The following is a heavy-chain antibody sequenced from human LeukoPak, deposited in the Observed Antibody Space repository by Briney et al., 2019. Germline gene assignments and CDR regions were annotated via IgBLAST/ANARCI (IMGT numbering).Heavy chain of an antibody. CDR3: ARETSGGDILTGTLGY. CDR1: GDTFSSYG. Sequence: ASVKVSCKASGDTFSSYGITWVRQAPGQGLEWMGGIIPIFGTANYAQKFQGRVTITADESTSTAYMELSSLRSEDTAVYYCARETSGGDILTGTLGYWGQGTLVTVSS. D-gene: IGHD3-9*01. CDR2: IIPIFGTA. V-gene: IGHV1-69*13. J-gene: IGHJ4*02.